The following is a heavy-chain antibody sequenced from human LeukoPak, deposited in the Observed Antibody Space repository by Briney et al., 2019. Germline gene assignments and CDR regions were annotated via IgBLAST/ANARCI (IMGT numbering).Heavy chain of an antibody. J-gene: IGHJ6*02. D-gene: IGHD1-26*01. CDR3: ARMWELPGVGYYGMDV. CDR1: GFTLSSYS. CDR2: ISSSSSYI. Sequence: GGSLRLSCAASGFTLSSYSMNWVRQAPGKGLEWVSSISSSSSYIYYADSVKGRFTISRDNAKNSLYLQMNSLRAEDTAVYYCARMWELPGVGYYGMDVWGQGTTVTVSS. V-gene: IGHV3-21*01.